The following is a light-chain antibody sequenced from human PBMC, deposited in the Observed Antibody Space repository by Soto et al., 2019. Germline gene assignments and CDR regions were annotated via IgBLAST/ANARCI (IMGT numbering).Light chain of an antibody. V-gene: IGKV3-15*01. CDR2: GAS. Sequence: EVVMTQSPATLSVSPGETATLSCRASQTVSSNLAWYQQKPGQAPRLLIYGASTRATGIPARFSGSGSGTEFTLTISSLQSEDFAVYWCQQYNNWPRTFGQGTKV. J-gene: IGKJ1*01. CDR3: QQYNNWPRT. CDR1: QTVSSN.